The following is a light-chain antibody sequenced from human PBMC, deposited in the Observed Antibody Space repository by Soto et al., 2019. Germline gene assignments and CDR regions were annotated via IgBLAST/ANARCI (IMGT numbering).Light chain of an antibody. CDR3: HQRQSWPRT. CDR1: QALNTR. Sequence: EIVLTQSPATLSAFPGDRVTLSCRASQALNTRLAWYQHKPGQAPRLLIYLTSNRAAGVPARFSASGSGTDFTLTISDVQPEDFALYYRHQRQSWPRTFGQGTKVDIK. V-gene: IGKV3-11*01. J-gene: IGKJ1*01. CDR2: LTS.